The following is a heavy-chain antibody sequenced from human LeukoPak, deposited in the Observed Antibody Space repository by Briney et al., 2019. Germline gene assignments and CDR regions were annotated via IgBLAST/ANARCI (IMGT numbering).Heavy chain of an antibody. CDR3: SGKPDTARIIGAFDI. V-gene: IGHV3-30*04. CDR2: VNYGGSYE. J-gene: IGHJ3*02. CDR1: GFTFGTYT. D-gene: IGHD5-18*01. Sequence: GGSLRLSCAASGFTFGTYTMHWVRQAPGKGLEWVAIVNYGGSYEDYADSVKGRYSIARDNSKNTLYLQIKNVRREDAAVKYCSGKPDTARIIGAFDIWGQGTVVTVSS.